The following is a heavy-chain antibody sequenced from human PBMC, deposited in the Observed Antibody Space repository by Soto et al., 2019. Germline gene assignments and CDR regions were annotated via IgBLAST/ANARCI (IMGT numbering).Heavy chain of an antibody. CDR1: GDSITRRDYY. D-gene: IGHD3-10*01. V-gene: IGHV4-61*08. Sequence: SETLSLTCTVSGDSITRRDYYWTWIRQYPGKGLEWIGYIYYSGSTNYNPSLKSRVTISVDTSKNQFSLKLSSVTAADTAVYYCARVGGFDAFDIWGQGTMVTVSS. CDR3: ARVGGFDAFDI. CDR2: IYYSGST. J-gene: IGHJ3*02.